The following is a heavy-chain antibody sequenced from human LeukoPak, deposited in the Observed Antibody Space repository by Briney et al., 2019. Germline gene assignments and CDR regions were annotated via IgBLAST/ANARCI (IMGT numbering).Heavy chain of an antibody. CDR3: ARGRHCSSTSCYAPPTNYYYYYYMDV. Sequence: SETLSLTCAVYGGSFGGYYWSWIRQPPGKGLEWIGEINHSGSTNYNPPLKSRGTISVDTSKNQFSLKLSSVTAADTAVYYCARGRHCSSTSCYAPPTNYYYYYYMDVWGKGTTVTVSS. D-gene: IGHD2-2*01. J-gene: IGHJ6*03. V-gene: IGHV4-34*01. CDR1: GGSFGGYY. CDR2: INHSGST.